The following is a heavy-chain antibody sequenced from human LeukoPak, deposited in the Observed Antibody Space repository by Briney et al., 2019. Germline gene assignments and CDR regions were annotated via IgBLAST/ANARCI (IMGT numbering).Heavy chain of an antibody. Sequence: SETLSLTCTVSGGSISSYYWSWIRQPPGKGLEWIGYIYYSGSTNYNPSLKSRVTISVDTSKNQFSLKLSSVTAADTAVYYCARVYYDISTGPTPTGWFDPWGQGTLVTVSS. J-gene: IGHJ5*02. V-gene: IGHV4-59*01. D-gene: IGHD3-9*01. CDR1: GGSISSYY. CDR3: ARVYYDISTGPTPTGWFDP. CDR2: IYYSGST.